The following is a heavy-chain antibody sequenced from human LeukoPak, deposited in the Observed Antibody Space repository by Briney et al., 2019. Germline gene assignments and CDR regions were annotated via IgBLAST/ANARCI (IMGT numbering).Heavy chain of an antibody. D-gene: IGHD3-9*01. V-gene: IGHV3-30*04. CDR3: ARDPHYGILTGYYGYYYYGMDV. CDR1: GFTFSSYA. J-gene: IGHJ6*02. CDR2: ISYDGSNK. Sequence: PGRSLRLSCAASGFTFSSYAMHWVRQAPGKGLEWVAVISYDGSNKYYADSVKGRFTISRDNSKNTLYLQMNSLRAEDTAVYYCARDPHYGILTGYYGYYYYGMDVWGQGTTVTVSS.